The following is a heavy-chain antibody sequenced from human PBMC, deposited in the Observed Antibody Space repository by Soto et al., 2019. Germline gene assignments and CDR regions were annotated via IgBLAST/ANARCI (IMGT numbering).Heavy chain of an antibody. V-gene: IGHV1-46*01. CDR2: INPSGGRT. CDR1: GYTFTNYY. Sequence: ASVKVSCKASGYTFTNYYVHWVRQAPGQGLEWMGVINPSGGRTSYAQNFQGRVTMTRDTSTSTVFMELSSLRSDDTAIYYCARGPHITTVGPTLDLWGQGRMVTVSS. D-gene: IGHD3-22*01. CDR3: ARGPHITTVGPTLDL. J-gene: IGHJ3*01.